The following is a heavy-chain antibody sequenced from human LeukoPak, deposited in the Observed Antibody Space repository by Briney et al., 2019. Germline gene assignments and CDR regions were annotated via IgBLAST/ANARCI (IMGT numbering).Heavy chain of an antibody. CDR1: GFTFSSYD. CDR2: IRDSGSTI. J-gene: IGHJ4*02. D-gene: IGHD3-10*01. V-gene: IGHV3-48*03. CDR3: ARDLEGPGSSVWDY. Sequence: GGSLRLSCAASGFTFSSYDMNWARQAPGKGLEWVSYIRDSGSTIFYADSVKGRFTISRDNAKNSLYLQMNSLRAEDTAVYYCARDLEGPGSSVWDYWGQGTLVTVSS.